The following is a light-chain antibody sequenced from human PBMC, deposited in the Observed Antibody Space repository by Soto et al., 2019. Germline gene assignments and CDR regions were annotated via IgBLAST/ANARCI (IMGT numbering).Light chain of an antibody. CDR3: QHYGSSPYT. V-gene: IGKV3-20*01. J-gene: IGKJ2*01. CDR2: DAS. Sequence: EIVLTQSPGTLSLSPGERATLSCRASQSITSLYLAWYQQKPGQAPRLLIYDASNSATGIPVRFSGSGSGTDFALTISRLEPEDFAVYYCQHYGSSPYTFGQGTKLEIK. CDR1: QSITSLY.